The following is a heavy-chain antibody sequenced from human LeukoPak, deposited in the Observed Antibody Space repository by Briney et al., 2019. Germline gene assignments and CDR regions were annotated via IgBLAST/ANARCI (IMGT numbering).Heavy chain of an antibody. CDR2: NYYRGCT. V-gene: IGHV4-59*01. CDR1: GGSISSYY. CDR3: AGSSTSWGDY. Sequence: PSETLSLTCTVSGGSISSYYWSWIRKPPGKGLEWIGYNYYRGCTNYNPSLKSRVTISVDTSKNQFALTLSSVTAADTAVYYCAGSSTSWGDYWGQGTLVTVSS. D-gene: IGHD2-2*01. J-gene: IGHJ4*02.